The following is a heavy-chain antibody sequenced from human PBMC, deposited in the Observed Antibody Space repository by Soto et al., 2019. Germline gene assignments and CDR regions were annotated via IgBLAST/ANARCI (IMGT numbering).Heavy chain of an antibody. V-gene: IGHV2-5*02. CDR3: AHRLEIAVTATLDY. Sequence: QITLKESGPTLVKPTQTLTLTCTFSGFSLSTSGVGVGWIRQPPGKALEWLALIYWDDDKRYSPSLKSRLTITKDTSKNQVVLTMSNMDPVDTATYYCAHRLEIAVTATLDYWGQGTLGTVSS. CDR2: IYWDDDK. J-gene: IGHJ4*02. D-gene: IGHD6-19*01. CDR1: GFSLSTSGVG.